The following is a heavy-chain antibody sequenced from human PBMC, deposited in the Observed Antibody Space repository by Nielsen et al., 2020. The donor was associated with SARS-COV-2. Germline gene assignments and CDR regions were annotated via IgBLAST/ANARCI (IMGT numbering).Heavy chain of an antibody. D-gene: IGHD1-26*01. J-gene: IGHJ4*02. CDR2: ISSSSSYT. Sequence: GESLKISCAASGFTFSDYYMSWIRQAPGKGLEWVSYISSSSSYTNYADSVKGRFTISRDNAKNSLYLQMNSLRAEDTAVYYCARGIIGSLTPYDYWGQGTLVTVSS. CDR3: ARGIIGSLTPYDY. CDR1: GFTFSDYY. V-gene: IGHV3-11*06.